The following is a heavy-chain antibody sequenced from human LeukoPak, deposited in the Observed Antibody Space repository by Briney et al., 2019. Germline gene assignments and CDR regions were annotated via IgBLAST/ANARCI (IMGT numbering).Heavy chain of an antibody. J-gene: IGHJ5*02. CDR1: GYTFTSYY. CDR2: INPSGGST. Sequence: ASVKVSCKASGYTFTSYYMHWVRQAPGQGLEWMGIINPSGGSTSYAQKFQGRVTMTRDTSTSTVYMELSSLRSEDTAVYYCARDKQDGSSGRGTDNWFDPWGQGTLVTVSS. D-gene: IGHD3-22*01. CDR3: ARDKQDGSSGRGTDNWFDP. V-gene: IGHV1-46*01.